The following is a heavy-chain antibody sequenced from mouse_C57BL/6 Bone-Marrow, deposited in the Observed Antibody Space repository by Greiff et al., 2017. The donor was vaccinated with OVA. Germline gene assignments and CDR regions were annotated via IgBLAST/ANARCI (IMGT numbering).Heavy chain of an antibody. D-gene: IGHD2-10*01. CDR1: GYTFTSYW. V-gene: IGHV1-61*01. CDR2: IYPSDSET. J-gene: IGHJ1*03. Sequence: QVQLQQPGAELVRPGSSVKLSCKASGYTFTSYWMDWVKQRPGQGLEWIGNIYPSDSETHYNQKFKDKATLTVDKSSSTAYMQLSSLTSEDSAVYYCARTASYYGNYWYFDVWGTGTTVTVSS. CDR3: ARTASYYGNYWYFDV.